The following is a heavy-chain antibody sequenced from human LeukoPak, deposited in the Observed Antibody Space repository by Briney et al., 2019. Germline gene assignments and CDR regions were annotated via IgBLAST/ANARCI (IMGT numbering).Heavy chain of an antibody. CDR1: GDSISSGGYS. CDR2: IFHTGST. Sequence: PSETLSLTCVVSGDSISSGGYSWSWIRQPPGKGLEWIGYIFHTGSTFYNPYLKSRVTISVDNSKNQFSLRLSSVTAADTAVYYCARELWFANAPGSWLDPWGQGTLVTVST. CDR3: ARELWFANAPGSWLDP. J-gene: IGHJ5*02. D-gene: IGHD3-10*01. V-gene: IGHV4-30-2*01.